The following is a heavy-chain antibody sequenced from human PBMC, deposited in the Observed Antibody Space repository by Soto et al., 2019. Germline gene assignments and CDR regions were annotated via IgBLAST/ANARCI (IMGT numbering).Heavy chain of an antibody. CDR2: ISAYNGNT. D-gene: IGHD6-19*01. CDR3: ARGRSSGWYGMNYFDY. V-gene: IGHV1-18*01. Sequence: GAPVKLSCKASGYTFTSYGISWVRQAPGQGLEWMGWISAYNGNTSYAQKLQGRVTMTTDTSTSTAYMELRSLRSDDTAVYYCARGRSSGWYGMNYFDYWGQGTLVTVSS. J-gene: IGHJ4*02. CDR1: GYTFTSYG.